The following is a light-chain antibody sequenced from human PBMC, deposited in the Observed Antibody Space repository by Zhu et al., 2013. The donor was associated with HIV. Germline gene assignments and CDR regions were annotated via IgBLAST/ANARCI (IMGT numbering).Light chain of an antibody. Sequence: SSELTQDPAVSVALGQTVRITCQGDSLRSYYASWYQQKPRQAPILVIYYKNNRPSGIPDRFSGSSSGTTASLTIAGAQAEDEADYYCNSRDSSGNHVFGGGTKLTVL. V-gene: IGLV3-19*01. J-gene: IGLJ2*01. CDR3: NSRDSSGNHV. CDR1: SLRSYY. CDR2: YKN.